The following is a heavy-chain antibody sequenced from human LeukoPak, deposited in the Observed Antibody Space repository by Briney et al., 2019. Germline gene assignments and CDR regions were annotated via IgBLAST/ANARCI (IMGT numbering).Heavy chain of an antibody. D-gene: IGHD3-9*01. J-gene: IGHJ4*02. CDR2: ISAYNGNT. V-gene: IGHV1-18*01. CDR3: ARDLYNILTGYYSTNFDY. Sequence: ASVKVSCEASGYTFTNYGISWVRQAPGQGLEWMGWISAYNGNTNYVQKLQGRVTMTTDTSTSTAYMELRSLRSDDTAVYYCARDLYNILTGYYSTNFDYWGQGTLVTVSS. CDR1: GYTFTNYG.